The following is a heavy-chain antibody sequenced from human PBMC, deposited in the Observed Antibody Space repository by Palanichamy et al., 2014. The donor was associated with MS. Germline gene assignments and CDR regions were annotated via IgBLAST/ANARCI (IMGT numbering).Heavy chain of an antibody. CDR1: GFTFSSFG. CDR3: ARDFKGDYILRDDYYGMDV. D-gene: IGHD3-10*01. J-gene: IGHJ6*02. CDR2: IWYDGSVE. V-gene: IGHV3-33*01. Sequence: QLVEVWGRRGPAWRSLRLSCEASGFTFSSFGVHWVRQAPGRGLEWVAVIWYDGSVEYNASVKGRFTISRDNYKNTLYLQMDSLRAEDTAVYYCARDFKGDYILRDDYYGMDVWGQGTTVTVSS.